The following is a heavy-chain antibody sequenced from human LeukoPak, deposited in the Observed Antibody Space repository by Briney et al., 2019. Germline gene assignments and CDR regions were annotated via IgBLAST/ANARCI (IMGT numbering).Heavy chain of an antibody. CDR2: IIPILGIA. CDR1: GGTFSSYA. CDR3: ARVLTVTQVNWFDP. Sequence: ASVKVSCKASGGTFSSYAISWVRQAPGQGLEWMGRIIPILGIANYAQKFQGRVTITADKSTSTAYMELSSLRSEDTAVYYCARVLTVTQVNWFDPWGQGTLVTASS. V-gene: IGHV1-69*04. J-gene: IGHJ5*02. D-gene: IGHD4-17*01.